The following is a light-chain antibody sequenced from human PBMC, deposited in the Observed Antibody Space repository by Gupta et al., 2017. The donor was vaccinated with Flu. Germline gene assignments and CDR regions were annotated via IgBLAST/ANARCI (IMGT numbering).Light chain of an antibody. V-gene: IGLV1-47*01. CDR1: SSNIGSNY. J-gene: IGLJ3*02. CDR3: AAWDDSLSGHWV. CDR2: RNN. Sequence: VTISCSGSSSNIGSNYVYCYQQLPGTAPKLLIYRNNQRPSGVPDRFSGSKSGTSASLAISGLRSEDEADYYCAAWDDSLSGHWVFGGGTKLTGL.